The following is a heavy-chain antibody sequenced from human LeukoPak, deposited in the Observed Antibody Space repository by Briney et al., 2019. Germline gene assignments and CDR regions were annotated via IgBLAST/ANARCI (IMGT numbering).Heavy chain of an antibody. V-gene: IGHV1-18*01. CDR1: GYTFTTYG. J-gene: IGHJ4*02. Sequence: ASVKVSCKASGYTFTTYGISWVRQAPEQGLEWMGWISTYNGNTNYAQKLQGRVTMTTDTSTSTAYMELRSLRSDDTAVYYCAREYCSSISCYGGDYWGQGTLVTVSS. CDR2: ISTYNGNT. CDR3: AREYCSSISCYGGDY. D-gene: IGHD2-2*01.